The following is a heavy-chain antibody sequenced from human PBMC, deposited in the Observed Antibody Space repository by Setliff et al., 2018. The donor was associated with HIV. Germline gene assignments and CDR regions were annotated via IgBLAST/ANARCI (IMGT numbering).Heavy chain of an antibody. Sequence: ASVKVSCKASGYTSTSYDINWVRQATGQGLEWMGWMNPDSGNTGSAQNFRGRLTITWNTSISTAYMELGSLGFDDTAVYFCARTRSGGSSVYYYYYMDVWGQGTAVTVSS. J-gene: IGHJ6*03. CDR2: MNPDSGNT. CDR3: ARTRSGGSSVYYYYYMDV. D-gene: IGHD2-15*01. V-gene: IGHV1-8*01. CDR1: GYTSTSYD.